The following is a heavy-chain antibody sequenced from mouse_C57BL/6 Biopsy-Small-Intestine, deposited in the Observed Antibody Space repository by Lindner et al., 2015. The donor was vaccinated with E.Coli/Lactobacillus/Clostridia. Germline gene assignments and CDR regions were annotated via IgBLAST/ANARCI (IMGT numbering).Heavy chain of an antibody. J-gene: IGHJ4*01. Sequence: QLQEFWGRLSXAWRVPETLLCSLWISLFSDYGMHWVRQAPEKGLEWIAYISSGSSTIYYADTVKGRFTISRDNAKNTLFLQMTSLRSEETAMYYCARPYYYSMDYWGQGTSVTVSS. CDR2: ISSGSSTI. CDR1: ISLFSDYG. V-gene: IGHV5-17*01. CDR3: ARPYYYSMDY.